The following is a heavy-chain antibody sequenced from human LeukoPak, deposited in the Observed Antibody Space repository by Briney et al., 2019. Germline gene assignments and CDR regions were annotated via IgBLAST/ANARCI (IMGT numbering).Heavy chain of an antibody. Sequence: SGPTLVKPTQTLTLTCTFSGFSLSTSGVGVGWIRQPPGKALEWLALIYWNDDKRYSPSLKNRVTITKDTSKNQVVLTMTSMDPVDTATYYCAHRLSGSYDYWGQGTLVTVSS. CDR3: AHRLSGSYDY. D-gene: IGHD1-26*01. V-gene: IGHV2-5*01. J-gene: IGHJ4*02. CDR1: GFSLSTSGVG. CDR2: IYWNDDK.